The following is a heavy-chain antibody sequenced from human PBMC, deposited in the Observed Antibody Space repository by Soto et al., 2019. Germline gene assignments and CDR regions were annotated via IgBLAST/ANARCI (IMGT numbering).Heavy chain of an antibody. CDR3: ARDEAAAGWTLHFFDH. Sequence: GGSLRLSCAASGFTFSNHGMHWVRQAPGKGLEWVAAIWYDGSNEQYADSVKGRFTVSRDNSKNTQFLQMNSLRAEDTAVYYCARDEAAAGWTLHFFDHWGLGTLVTVSS. V-gene: IGHV3-33*01. D-gene: IGHD6-13*01. CDR2: IWYDGSNE. J-gene: IGHJ4*02. CDR1: GFTFSNHG.